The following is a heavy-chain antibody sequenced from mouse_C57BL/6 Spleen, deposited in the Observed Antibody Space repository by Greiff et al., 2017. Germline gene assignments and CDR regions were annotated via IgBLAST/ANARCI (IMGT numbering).Heavy chain of an antibody. Sequence: VQLQQSGPELVKPGASVKISCKASGYSFTGYYMNWVKQSPEKSLEWIGEINPSTGGTTYNQKFKAKATLTVDKSSSTAYMQLKSLTSEDSAVYYCSLYYYGSSWFAYWGQGTLVTVSA. CDR3: SLYYYGSSWFAY. V-gene: IGHV1-42*01. D-gene: IGHD1-1*01. CDR1: GYSFTGYY. J-gene: IGHJ3*01. CDR2: INPSTGGT.